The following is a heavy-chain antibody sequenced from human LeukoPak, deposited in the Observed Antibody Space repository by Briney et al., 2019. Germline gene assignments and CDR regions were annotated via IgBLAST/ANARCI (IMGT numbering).Heavy chain of an antibody. D-gene: IGHD3-22*01. CDR2: INTNTGNP. J-gene: IGHJ5*02. CDR1: GYTFTSYA. CDR3: ARSPNYYYDSSGYFPAP. V-gene: IGHV7-4-1*02. Sequence: ASVNVSCKASGYTFTSYAMNWVRQAPGQGLEWMGWINTNTGNPTYAQGFTGRFVFSLDTSVSTAYLQISSLKAEDTAVYYCARSPNYYYDSSGYFPAPWGQGTLVTVSS.